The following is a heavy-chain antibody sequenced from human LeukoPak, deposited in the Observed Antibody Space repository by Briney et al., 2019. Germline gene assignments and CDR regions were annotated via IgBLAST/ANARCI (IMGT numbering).Heavy chain of an antibody. Sequence: GGSLRLSCAASGFTFSDYWMSWVRQAPGNGLEWVANINQDGSEKYYVDSVKGRFTISRDNAKNSLFLQMNSLRAEDTAVYYCARDLLDYVWGSYRHDYWGQGTLVTVSS. CDR3: ARDLLDYVWGSYRHDY. J-gene: IGHJ4*02. D-gene: IGHD3-16*02. CDR1: GFTFSDYW. V-gene: IGHV3-7*01. CDR2: INQDGSEK.